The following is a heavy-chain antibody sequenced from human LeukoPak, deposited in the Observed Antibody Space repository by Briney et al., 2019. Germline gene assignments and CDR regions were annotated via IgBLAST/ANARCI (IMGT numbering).Heavy chain of an antibody. D-gene: IGHD3-3*01. Sequence: SETLSLTCAVSGGSISSGGYSWSWIRQPPGKGLEWIGYIYHSGSTYYNPSLKSRVTISVDRSKNQFSLKLSSVTAADTAVYYCARSMGYDFWSGYYIGGFDYWGQGTLVTVSS. CDR1: GGSISSGGYS. CDR3: ARSMGYDFWSGYYIGGFDY. CDR2: IYHSGST. J-gene: IGHJ4*02. V-gene: IGHV4-30-2*01.